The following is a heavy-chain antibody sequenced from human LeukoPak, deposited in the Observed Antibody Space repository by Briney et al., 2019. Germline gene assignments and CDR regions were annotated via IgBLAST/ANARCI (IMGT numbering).Heavy chain of an antibody. CDR1: GYTFTGYY. D-gene: IGHD4-17*01. Sequence: ASAKVSCKASGYTFTGYYMHWVRQAPGQGLEWMGWINPNSGGTNYAQKFQGRVTMTRDTSISTAYMELSRLRSDDTAVYYCARDRGYGDYTGAFDIWGQGTMVTVSS. CDR2: INPNSGGT. V-gene: IGHV1-2*02. J-gene: IGHJ3*02. CDR3: ARDRGYGDYTGAFDI.